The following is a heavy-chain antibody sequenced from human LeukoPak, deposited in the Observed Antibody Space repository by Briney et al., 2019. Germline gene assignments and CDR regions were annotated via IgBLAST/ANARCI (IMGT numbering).Heavy chain of an antibody. CDR2: MNPNSGNT. V-gene: IGHV1-8*03. CDR3: AREDYYDSGSNDY. CDR1: GYTFTSYD. Sequence: ASVKVSCKASGYTFTSYDINWVRQATGQGLEWMGWMNPNSGNTAYAQKFQGRVTVTRNTSISTAYMELSSLRSEDTAVYYCAREDYYDSGSNDYWGQGTLVTVSS. J-gene: IGHJ4*02. D-gene: IGHD3-22*01.